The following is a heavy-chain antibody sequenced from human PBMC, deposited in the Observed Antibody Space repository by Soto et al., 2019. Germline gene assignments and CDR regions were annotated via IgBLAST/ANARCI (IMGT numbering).Heavy chain of an antibody. CDR1: GFTFSSYA. D-gene: IGHD6-13*01. Sequence: EVQLLESGGGLVQPGGSLRLSCAASGFTFSSYAMSWVRQAPGKGLDWVSTLSGSGDSTYYADSVKGRFTISRDNSKNTLYLQVNSLRAEDTAVYYCAKGNGVEAAWFDDWGQGTLVTVCS. V-gene: IGHV3-23*01. CDR2: LSGSGDST. CDR3: AKGNGVEAAWFDD. J-gene: IGHJ4*02.